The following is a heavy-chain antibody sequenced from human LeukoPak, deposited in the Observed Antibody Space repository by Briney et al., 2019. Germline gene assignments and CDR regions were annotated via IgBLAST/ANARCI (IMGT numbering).Heavy chain of an antibody. CDR2: MYNSGST. J-gene: IGHJ4*02. CDR3: ARGIESYGGYGY. CDR1: GGSISSYY. V-gene: IGHV4-59*01. Sequence: PSEALSLTCTVSGGSISSYYWSWIRQPPGKGLEWIAYMYNSGSTNYNPSLKSRVTISIDTSKNQFSLKLSSLTAADTAIYYCARGIESYGGYGYWGQGILVTVSS. D-gene: IGHD4-17*01.